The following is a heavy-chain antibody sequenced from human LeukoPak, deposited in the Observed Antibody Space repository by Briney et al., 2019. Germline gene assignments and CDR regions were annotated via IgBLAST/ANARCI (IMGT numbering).Heavy chain of an antibody. Sequence: GGSLRLSYVGALGSHWMGWVRQAPGKGLEWVANIKEDGSQKYYMDSVKGRFTFSRDNAKSSLFLQMNNLRVEDTAVYYCTRDQTWGQGTLVTVSS. V-gene: IGHV3-7*01. J-gene: IGHJ4*02. CDR1: LGSHW. CDR2: IKEDGSQK. CDR3: TRDQT.